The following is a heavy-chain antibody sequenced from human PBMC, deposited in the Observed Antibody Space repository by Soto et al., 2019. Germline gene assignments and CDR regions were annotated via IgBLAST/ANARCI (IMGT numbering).Heavy chain of an antibody. Sequence: EASVKVSCKASGGTFSSYAIIWVRQAPGQGLEWMGGIIPIFGTANYAQKFQGRVTMTEDTSTDTAYMELSSLRSEDTAVYYCATAGADCSGGSCSRKHAFDIWGQGTMVTVSS. CDR3: ATAGADCSGGSCSRKHAFDI. D-gene: IGHD2-15*01. J-gene: IGHJ3*02. CDR1: GGTFSSYA. V-gene: IGHV1-69*06. CDR2: IIPIFGTA.